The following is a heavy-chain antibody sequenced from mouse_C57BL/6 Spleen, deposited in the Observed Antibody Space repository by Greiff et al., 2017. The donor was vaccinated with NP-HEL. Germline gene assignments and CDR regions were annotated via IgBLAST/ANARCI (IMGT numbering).Heavy chain of an antibody. Sequence: EVQLQQSGPELVKPGASVKMSCKASGYTFTDYNMHWVKQSHGKSLEWIGYINPNNGGTSYNQKFKGKATLTVNKSSSTAYMELRSLTSEDSAVYYCAKDGQDYSNYVLYYFDDWGQGTTLTVSS. V-gene: IGHV1-22*01. D-gene: IGHD2-5*01. J-gene: IGHJ2*01. CDR1: GYTFTDYN. CDR3: AKDGQDYSNYVLYYFDD. CDR2: INPNNGGT.